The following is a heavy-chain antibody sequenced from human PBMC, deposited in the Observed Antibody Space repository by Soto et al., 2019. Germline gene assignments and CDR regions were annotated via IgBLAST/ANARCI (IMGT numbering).Heavy chain of an antibody. D-gene: IGHD6-13*01. Sequence: QVQLVESGGGVVQPGRSLRLSCAASGFTFSSYGMHWVCQAPGKGLEWVAVIWYDGSNKYYADSVKGRFTISRDNSKNTLYLQMNSLRAEDTAVYYCASSGAYSSSWYRSARFGLDYWGQGTLVTVSS. J-gene: IGHJ4*02. CDR2: IWYDGSNK. V-gene: IGHV3-33*01. CDR1: GFTFSSYG. CDR3: ASSGAYSSSWYRSARFGLDY.